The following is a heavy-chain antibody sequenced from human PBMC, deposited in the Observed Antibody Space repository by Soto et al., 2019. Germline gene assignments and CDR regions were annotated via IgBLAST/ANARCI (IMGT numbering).Heavy chain of an antibody. D-gene: IGHD6-19*01. Sequence: PGGSLRLSCAASGFPFSSYGMHWVRQAPGKGLEWVAVISYDGSNKYYADSVKGRFTISRDNSKNTLYLQMNSLRAEDTAVYYCAKDQGGYSSGWTYYYYYYGMDVWGQGTTVTVSS. V-gene: IGHV3-30*18. CDR2: ISYDGSNK. J-gene: IGHJ6*02. CDR3: AKDQGGYSSGWTYYYYYYGMDV. CDR1: GFPFSSYG.